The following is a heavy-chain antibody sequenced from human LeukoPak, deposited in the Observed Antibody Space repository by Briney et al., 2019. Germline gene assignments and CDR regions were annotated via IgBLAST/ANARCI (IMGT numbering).Heavy chain of an antibody. V-gene: IGHV3-20*04. D-gene: IGHD3-10*01. CDR1: GFTFDDYG. Sequence: GGSLRLSXAASGFTFDDYGMSWVCQAPGKGLEWVSGINWNGGSTGYADSGKGRFTISRDNAKNSLYLQMNSLRAEDTALYYCARDGSTYYYGSGSLDYWGQGTLVTVSS. CDR2: INWNGGST. CDR3: ARDGSTYYYGSGSLDY. J-gene: IGHJ4*02.